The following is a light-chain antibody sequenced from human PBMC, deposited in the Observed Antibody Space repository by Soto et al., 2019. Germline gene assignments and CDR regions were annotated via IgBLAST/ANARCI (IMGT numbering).Light chain of an antibody. J-gene: IGKJ2*01. V-gene: IGKV2-28*01. CDR3: MQALQTPT. CDR1: QSLLHSNGYNY. Sequence: DIVMTQSPLSLPVTPGEPASISCRSSQSLLHSNGYNYLDWYLQKPGQSPQLLIYLCSNRASGVPDRFSGSGSDTDFTLKISRVEAEDVGVYYCMQALQTPTFGQGTKLEIK. CDR2: LCS.